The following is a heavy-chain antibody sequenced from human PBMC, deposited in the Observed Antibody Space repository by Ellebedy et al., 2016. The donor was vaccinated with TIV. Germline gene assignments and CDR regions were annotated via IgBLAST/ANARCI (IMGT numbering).Heavy chain of an antibody. CDR3: ARDLFSSSGWYVGYYYHGMDV. CDR2: VNHSGST. CDR1: NGSISSYY. Sequence: SETLSLTCTVSNGSISSYYWSWIRQPPGKGLEWIGEVNHSGSTNYNPSLKSRVTISVDTSKNQFSLKLSSVTAADTAVYYCARDLFSSSGWYVGYYYHGMDVWGQGTTVTVSS. D-gene: IGHD6-19*01. V-gene: IGHV4-34*01. J-gene: IGHJ6*02.